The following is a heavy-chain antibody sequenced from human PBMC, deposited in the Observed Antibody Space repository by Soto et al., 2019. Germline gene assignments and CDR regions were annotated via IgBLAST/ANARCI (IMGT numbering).Heavy chain of an antibody. V-gene: IGHV4-59*01. CDR2: IYYSGST. D-gene: IGHD7-27*01. Sequence: SETLSLTCTVSGGSISSYYWSWIRQPPGKGLEWIGYIYYSGSTNYNPSLKSRVTISVDTSKNQFSLKLSSVTAADTAVYYCARSGDWGSSDYWGQGTLVTVSS. J-gene: IGHJ4*02. CDR1: GGSISSYY. CDR3: ARSGDWGSSDY.